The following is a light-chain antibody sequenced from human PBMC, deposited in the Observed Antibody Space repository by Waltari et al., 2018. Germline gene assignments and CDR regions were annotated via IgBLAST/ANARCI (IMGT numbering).Light chain of an antibody. CDR2: EDT. CDR3: YSSDSTGLRV. J-gene: IGLJ1*01. V-gene: IGLV3-10*01. Sequence: YELTQTPSVSVSPGQTARITCSGHELPRKYAYWFQQKSGQAPRLVIYEDTKRPSGIPERFAGSSSGTVATLTITGAQVDDEADYYCYSSDSTGLRVFGGGTTVVVL. CDR1: ELPRKY.